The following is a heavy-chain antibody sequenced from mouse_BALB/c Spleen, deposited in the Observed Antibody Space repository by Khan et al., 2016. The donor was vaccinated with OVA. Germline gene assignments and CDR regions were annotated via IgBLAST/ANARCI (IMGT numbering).Heavy chain of an antibody. J-gene: IGHJ2*01. Sequence: VQLKQSGPELVKPGASVKVSCKASGYSFTDYNMFWVKQSHGKSLEWIGYIDPYNGGTGYNPKFKGKATLTVDKSSSTAFMHLNSLTSDDSAVYYCALIYYYGTGFDYGGQGTTLTVSS. CDR2: IDPYNGGT. D-gene: IGHD1-1*01. V-gene: IGHV1S135*01. CDR1: GYSFTDYN. CDR3: ALIYYYGTGFDY.